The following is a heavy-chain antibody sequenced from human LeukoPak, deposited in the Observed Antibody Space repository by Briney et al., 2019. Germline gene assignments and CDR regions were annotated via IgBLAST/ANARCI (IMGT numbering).Heavy chain of an antibody. CDR2: INHSGST. V-gene: IGHV4-34*01. D-gene: IGHD6-19*01. CDR1: GGSFSGYY. J-gene: IGHJ4*02. CDR3: ARDLGSGWFSFDY. Sequence: SETLSLTCAVYGGSFSGYYWSWIRQPPGKGLEWIGEINHSGSTNYNPSLKSRVTISVDTSKNQFSLKLSSVTAADTAVYYCARDLGSGWFSFDYWGQGTLVTVSS.